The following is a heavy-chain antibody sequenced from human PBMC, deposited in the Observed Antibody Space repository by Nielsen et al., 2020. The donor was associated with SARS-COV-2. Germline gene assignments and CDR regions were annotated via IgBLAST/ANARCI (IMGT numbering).Heavy chain of an antibody. V-gene: IGHV1-18*04. CDR3: ARPITNNYYYYYMDV. CDR1: GYTFTSND. J-gene: IGHJ6*03. D-gene: IGHD1-1*01. Sequence: ASVKVSCKASGYTFTSNDITWVRQAPGQGLEWMGRISPSNGNTKYTQRFQGRVSMTTDTSTTTAYMELRSLTSDDTAVYYCARPITNNYYYYYMDVWGKGTTVTVSS. CDR2: ISPSNGNT.